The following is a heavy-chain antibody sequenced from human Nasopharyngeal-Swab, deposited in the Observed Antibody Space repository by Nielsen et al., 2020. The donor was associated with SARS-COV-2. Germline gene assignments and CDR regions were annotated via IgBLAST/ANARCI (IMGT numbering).Heavy chain of an antibody. CDR3: AKAQGVATVANYYYFGMDV. D-gene: IGHD2-21*02. CDR1: GFTFDDYA. Sequence: GGSLRLSCAASGFTFDDYAMHWVRQAPGKGLEWVSLISGDGGNTYYAESAKGRFTIPRDNSKNSLYLQMNSLRIEDTALYYCAKAQGVATVANYYYFGMDVWGQGTTVTVSS. J-gene: IGHJ6*02. V-gene: IGHV3-43*02. CDR2: ISGDGGNT.